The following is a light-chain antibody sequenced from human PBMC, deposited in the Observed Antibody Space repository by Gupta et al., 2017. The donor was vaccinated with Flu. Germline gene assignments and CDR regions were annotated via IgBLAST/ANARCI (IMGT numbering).Light chain of an antibody. CDR2: GAT. CDR3: QQYNNWPHT. J-gene: IGKJ4*01. CDR1: QSVSSN. V-gene: IGKV3-15*01. Sequence: EIVMTQSPATLSVSPGERATLSCRASQSVSSNLAWYQQKPGQAPRLLIFGATTRATGIPARFSGSGSGTEFTLTISSLEPEDFAVYYCQQYNNWPHTFGRGTKVEIK.